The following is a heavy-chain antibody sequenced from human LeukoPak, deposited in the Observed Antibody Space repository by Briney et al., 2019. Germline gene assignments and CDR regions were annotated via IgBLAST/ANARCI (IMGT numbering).Heavy chain of an antibody. J-gene: IGHJ4*02. D-gene: IGHD3-10*01. V-gene: IGHV3-13*01. Sequence: GGSLRLSCAASGFTFSSYDMHWVRQATGKGLEWVSAIGTAGDTYYPGSVKGRFTISRENAKNSLYLQMNSLRAGDTAVYYCARSKWFGELSFVEGGQGTLVTVSS. CDR1: GFTFSSYD. CDR3: ARSKWFGELSFVE. CDR2: IGTAGDT.